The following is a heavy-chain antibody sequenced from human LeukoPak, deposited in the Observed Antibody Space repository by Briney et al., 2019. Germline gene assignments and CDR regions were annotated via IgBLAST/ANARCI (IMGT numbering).Heavy chain of an antibody. CDR3: ARADYDSSGPYYGMDV. V-gene: IGHV4-59*01. D-gene: IGHD3-22*01. J-gene: IGHJ6*02. CDR1: GGSISSYY. Sequence: SETLSLTCTDSGGSISSYYWSWIRQPPGKGLEWIGYIYYSGSTNYNPSLKSRVTISVDTSKNQFSLKLSSVTAADTAVYYCARADYDSSGPYYGMDVWGQGTTVTVSS. CDR2: IYYSGST.